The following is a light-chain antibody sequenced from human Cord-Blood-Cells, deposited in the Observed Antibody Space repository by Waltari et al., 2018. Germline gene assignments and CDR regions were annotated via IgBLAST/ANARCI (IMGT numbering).Light chain of an antibody. CDR1: TLGDKY. CDR3: QAWDSSTVV. CDR2: QDS. Sequence: SYELTQPPSVSVSPGQTASITCSGATLGDKYARWYQQKPGQSPVLVIYQDSKRPSGIPERFSGSNSGNTATLTISGTQAMDEADYYCQAWDSSTVVFGGGTKLTVL. V-gene: IGLV3-1*01. J-gene: IGLJ2*01.